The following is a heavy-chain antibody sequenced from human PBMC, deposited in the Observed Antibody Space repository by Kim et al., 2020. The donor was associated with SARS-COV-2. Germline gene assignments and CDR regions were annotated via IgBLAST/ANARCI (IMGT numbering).Heavy chain of an antibody. CDR2: ISYDGSNK. J-gene: IGHJ3*02. D-gene: IGHD6-19*01. CDR3: ARENYPSSGFNDAFDI. V-gene: IGHV3-30*04. CDR1: GFTFSSYA. Sequence: GGSLRLSCAASGFTFSSYAMHWVRQAPGKGLEWVAVISYDGSNKYYADSVKGRFTISRDNSKNTLYLQMNSLRAEDTAVYYCARENYPSSGFNDAFDIWGQGTMVTVSS.